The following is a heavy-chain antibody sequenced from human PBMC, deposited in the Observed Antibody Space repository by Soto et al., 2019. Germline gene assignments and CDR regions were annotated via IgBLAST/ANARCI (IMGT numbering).Heavy chain of an antibody. CDR3: ARWDGYGDV. Sequence: GGSLRLSCAASGFSFSTYSMAWVRQTPGKGLAWVSGLSGGGSNTFYADSVQGRFTISVDNSKNTVYLQMNSLRVEDTAVYYCARWDGYGDVWGQGTPVTVSS. J-gene: IGHJ4*02. CDR1: GFSFSTYS. D-gene: IGHD4-17*01. CDR2: LSGGGSNT. V-gene: IGHV3-23*01.